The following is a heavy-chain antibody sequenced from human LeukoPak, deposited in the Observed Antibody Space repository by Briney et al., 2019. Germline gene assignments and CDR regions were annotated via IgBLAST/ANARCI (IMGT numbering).Heavy chain of an antibody. CDR1: GFTFSSYE. V-gene: IGHV3-48*03. CDR2: ISSGGSSI. D-gene: IGHD6-13*01. J-gene: IGHJ4*02. Sequence: GGSLRLSCAASGFTFSSYEMNWVRQAPGKGLEWVSSISSGGSSIDYADSVKGRFTISRDNSKNTLYLQMNSLRAEDTAVYYCARSRYGTTWSSSWEFDYWGQGTLVTVSS. CDR3: ARSRYGTTWSSSWEFDY.